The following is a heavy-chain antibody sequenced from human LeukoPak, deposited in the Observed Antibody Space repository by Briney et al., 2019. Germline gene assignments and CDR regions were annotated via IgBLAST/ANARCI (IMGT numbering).Heavy chain of an antibody. V-gene: IGHV5-51*01. Sequence: GESLKISCKGSGYSFTSYWIGWLRQMPGKGLEWMGIIYPGDSDTRYSTSFQGQVTISADKSISTAYLQWSSLKASDAAMYYCARPADDYGGNHGDAFDIWGQGTMVTVSS. J-gene: IGHJ3*02. CDR1: GYSFTSYW. D-gene: IGHD4-23*01. CDR2: IYPGDSDT. CDR3: ARPADDYGGNHGDAFDI.